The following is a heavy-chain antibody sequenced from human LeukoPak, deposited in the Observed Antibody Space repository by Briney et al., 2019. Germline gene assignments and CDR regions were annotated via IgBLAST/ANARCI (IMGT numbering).Heavy chain of an antibody. Sequence: GGSLRLSCVASGFTFGTYGMHWVRQAPGKGLEWVAVMSHDGGIEKYADSVKGRFTISRDNSKKTLYLQVNSLRSDDAAVYYCARAKIIHSITHMDVWGQGTTVTVSS. D-gene: IGHD2/OR15-2a*01. V-gene: IGHV3-30*03. J-gene: IGHJ6*02. CDR2: MSHDGGIE. CDR3: ARAKIIHSITHMDV. CDR1: GFTFGTYG.